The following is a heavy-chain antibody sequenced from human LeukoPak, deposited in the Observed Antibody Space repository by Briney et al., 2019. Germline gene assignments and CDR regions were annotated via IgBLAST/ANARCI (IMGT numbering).Heavy chain of an antibody. V-gene: IGHV4-61*01. CDR3: ARGMGGSGSYYNSLPYYYYMDV. J-gene: IGHJ6*03. D-gene: IGHD3-10*01. Sequence: TSQTLSLTCTVSGGSISSGSYYWSWIRQPPGKGLEWIGYIYYSGSTNYNPSLKSRVTISVDTSKNQFSLKLSSVTAADTAVYYCARGMGGSGSYYNSLPYYYYMDVWGKGTTVTISS. CDR1: GGSISSGSYY. CDR2: IYYSGST.